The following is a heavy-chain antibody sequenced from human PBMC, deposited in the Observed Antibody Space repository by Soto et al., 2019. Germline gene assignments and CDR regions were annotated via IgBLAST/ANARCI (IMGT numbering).Heavy chain of an antibody. CDR2: ISWNSGSI. Sequence: EVQLVESGGGPVQPGMTLRLSCAASGFSFEDYGMHWVRQGPGKGLEWVAGISWNSGSIGYAGSVEGRFTISRDNAKNSLDLQKRGLRPEDTALYRCGKELGAVTRRGFDHWGQGTLVTVSS. J-gene: IGHJ4*02. D-gene: IGHD4-17*01. CDR1: GFSFEDYG. CDR3: GKELGAVTRRGFDH. V-gene: IGHV3-9*01.